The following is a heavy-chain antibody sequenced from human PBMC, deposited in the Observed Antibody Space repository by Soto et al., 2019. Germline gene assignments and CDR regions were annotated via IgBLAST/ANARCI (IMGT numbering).Heavy chain of an antibody. Sequence: EVKVVESGGGLVQPGGSLRLSCAASGFTFTTYWMHWVRQVPGKGLVWVSRIKGDGSSLSYADSVNGRFTISRDNVENTVYLQMGRLSADDTAVYYCARGLKNYYGVDVWGPGTRVTVSS. J-gene: IGHJ6*02. CDR2: IKGDGSSL. CDR3: ARGLKNYYGVDV. CDR1: GFTFTTYW. V-gene: IGHV3-74*01.